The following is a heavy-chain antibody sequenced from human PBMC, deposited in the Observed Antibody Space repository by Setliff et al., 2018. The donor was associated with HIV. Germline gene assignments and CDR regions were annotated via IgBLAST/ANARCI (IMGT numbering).Heavy chain of an antibody. CDR2: IYTSGST. J-gene: IGHJ3*02. V-gene: IGHV4-61*09. CDR1: GGSISSGSYY. Sequence: SETLSLTCTVSGGSISSGSYYWSWIRQPAGKGLEWIGHIYTSGSTNHNTSLKSRVTIPIDTSKNQFSLKLSSVTAANTAVYYCARRKSGSYFDAFDIWGQGTMVTVSS. D-gene: IGHD1-26*01. CDR3: ARRKSGSYFDAFDI.